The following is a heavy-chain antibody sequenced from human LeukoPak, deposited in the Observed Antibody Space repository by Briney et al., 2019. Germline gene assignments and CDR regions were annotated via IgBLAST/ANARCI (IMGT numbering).Heavy chain of an antibody. Sequence: PGGSLRLSCAASGFTFSSYAMSWVRQAPGKGLEGVSAISGSGGSTYYADSVKGRFTISRDNSKNTLYLQMNSLRAEDTAVYYCAKESGSGGYYTYYYYYGMDVWGKGTTVTVSS. J-gene: IGHJ6*04. CDR3: AKESGSGGYYTYYYYYGMDV. D-gene: IGHD3-10*01. CDR2: ISGSGGST. CDR1: GFTFSSYA. V-gene: IGHV3-23*01.